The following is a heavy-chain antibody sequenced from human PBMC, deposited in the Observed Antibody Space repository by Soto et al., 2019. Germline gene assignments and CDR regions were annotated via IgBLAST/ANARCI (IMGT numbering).Heavy chain of an antibody. J-gene: IGHJ6*02. CDR2: IIPIFGTA. CDR3: ASNVLLWFGELAPRFLYYYYYGMDV. CDR1: GGTFSSYA. D-gene: IGHD3-10*01. V-gene: IGHV1-69*13. Sequence: SVKVSCKASGGTFSSYAISWVRQAPGQGLEWMGGIIPIFGTANYAQKFQGRVTITADESTSTAYMELSSLRSEDTAVYYCASNVLLWFGELAPRFLYYYYYGMDVWGQGTTVTAP.